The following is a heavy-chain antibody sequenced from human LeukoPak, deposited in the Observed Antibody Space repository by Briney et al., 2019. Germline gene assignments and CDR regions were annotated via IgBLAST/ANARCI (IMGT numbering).Heavy chain of an antibody. Sequence: GGSLRLSCAASGFTFSSYEMNWVRQAPGKGLEWVSSISSSSSYIYYADSVKGRFTISRDNAKNSLYLQMNSLRAEDTAVYYCARDPTENEGLFDYWGQGTLVTVSS. CDR2: ISSSSSYI. V-gene: IGHV3-21*01. CDR3: ARDPTENEGLFDY. J-gene: IGHJ4*02. D-gene: IGHD1-1*01. CDR1: GFTFSSYE.